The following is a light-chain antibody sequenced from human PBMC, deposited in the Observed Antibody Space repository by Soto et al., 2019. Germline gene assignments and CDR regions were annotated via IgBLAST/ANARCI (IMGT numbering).Light chain of an antibody. CDR2: EVD. V-gene: IGLV2-8*01. Sequence: QSALTQPPSASGSAGQSVTISCTGTSSDVGDYDFVSWFQHHPGKAPKLIIYEVDKRTSGVPDHFSGSKSGSTASLTVSGLRPEDESVYYGSSYAGSNGLIFGGGTKLTVL. CDR3: SSYAGSNGLI. CDR1: SSDVGDYDF. J-gene: IGLJ2*01.